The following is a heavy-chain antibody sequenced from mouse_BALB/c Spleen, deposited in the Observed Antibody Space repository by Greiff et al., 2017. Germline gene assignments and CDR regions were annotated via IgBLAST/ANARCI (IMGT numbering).Heavy chain of an antibody. V-gene: IGHV5-6-2*01. CDR3: ARQGSGFFAY. J-gene: IGHJ3*01. CDR1: GFTFSSYY. Sequence: EVKVEESGGGLVKLGGSLKLSCAASGFTFSSYYMSWVRQTPEKRLELVAAINSNGGSTYYPDTVKGRFTISRDNAKNTLYLQMSSLKSEDTALYYCARQGSGFFAYWGQGTLVTVSA. D-gene: IGHD3-1*01. CDR2: INSNGGST.